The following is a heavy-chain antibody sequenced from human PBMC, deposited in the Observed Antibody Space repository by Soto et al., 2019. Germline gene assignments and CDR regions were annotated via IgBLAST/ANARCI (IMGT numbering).Heavy chain of an antibody. CDR1: GFTFSNAW. CDR2: FKSKTDGGAT. CDR3: TTGGDYSYATLMRY. Sequence: ESGGGLVKPGGSRRLSCAASGFTFSNAWMSWVRQAPGKGLEWVGRFKSKTDGGATYYAAPVKDRFTISRDDSKNTLYLQMNSLKTEDTAVYYCTTGGDYSYATLMRYWGQGTLVTVSS. J-gene: IGHJ4*02. V-gene: IGHV3-15*01. D-gene: IGHD5-18*01.